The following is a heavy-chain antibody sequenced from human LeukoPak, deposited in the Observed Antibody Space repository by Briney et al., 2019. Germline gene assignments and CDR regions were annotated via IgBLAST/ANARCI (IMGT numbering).Heavy chain of an antibody. J-gene: IGHJ4*02. CDR2: IRYDGSNK. CDR3: AKESGGSYSFDS. CDR1: GFIFSAYG. V-gene: IGHV3-30*02. Sequence: GGSLRLSCAASGFIFSAYGIHWVRQAPGKGLEWLAFIRYDGSNKYYADSVKGRFTISRDNSKNTLYLEMNSMRTEDTALYYCAKESGGSYSFDSWGQGTLVTVSS. D-gene: IGHD2-15*01.